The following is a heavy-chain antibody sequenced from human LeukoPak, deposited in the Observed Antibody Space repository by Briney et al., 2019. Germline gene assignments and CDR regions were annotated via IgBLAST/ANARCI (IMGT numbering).Heavy chain of an antibody. Sequence: GGSLRLSCAASGFTFSSYSMNWVRQAPGKGLEWVSSISSSSSYIYYADSVKGRFTISRDNSKNTLYLQMNSLRAEDTAVYYCARDPYYGSGSYSNWFDPWGQGTLVTVSS. V-gene: IGHV3-21*01. CDR3: ARDPYYGSGSYSNWFDP. D-gene: IGHD3-10*01. CDR1: GFTFSSYS. CDR2: ISSSSSYI. J-gene: IGHJ5*02.